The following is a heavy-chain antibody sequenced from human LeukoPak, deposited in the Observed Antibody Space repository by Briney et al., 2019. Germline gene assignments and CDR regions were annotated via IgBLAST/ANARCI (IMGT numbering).Heavy chain of an antibody. CDR3: ARAAVAIFGVVTTAKIDY. V-gene: IGHV4-61*02. J-gene: IGHJ4*02. CDR2: IYTSGST. CDR1: GGSISSGSYY. D-gene: IGHD3-3*01. Sequence: SETLSLTCTVSGGSISSGSYYWSWIRRPAGKGLEWIGRIYTSGSTNYNPSLKSRVTISVDTSKNQFSLKLSSVTAADTAVYYCARAAVAIFGVVTTAKIDYWGQGTLVTVSS.